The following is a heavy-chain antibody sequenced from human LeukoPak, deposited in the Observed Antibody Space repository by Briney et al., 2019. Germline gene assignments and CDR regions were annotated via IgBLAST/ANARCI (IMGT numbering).Heavy chain of an antibody. CDR3: AIQLTGRVAKIDY. J-gene: IGHJ4*02. D-gene: IGHD2-2*01. CDR2: IYYSGRI. Sequence: SETLSLTCTVSGGSLSSSSYYWGWLRQPPGKGLEWLGSIYYSGRIYYNPSLRTRVTISVDTSKKQVSQKLSSVTAADTAVYYCAIQLTGRVAKIDYWGQGTLVTVSS. V-gene: IGHV4-39*07. CDR1: GGSLSSSSYY.